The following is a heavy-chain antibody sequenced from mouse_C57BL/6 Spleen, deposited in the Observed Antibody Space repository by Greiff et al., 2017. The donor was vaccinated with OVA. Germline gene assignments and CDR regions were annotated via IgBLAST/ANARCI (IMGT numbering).Heavy chain of an antibody. D-gene: IGHD1-1*02. J-gene: IGHJ3*01. Sequence: VQLQQSGPGLVKPSQSLSLTCSVTGYSITSGYYWNWIRQFPGNKLEWMGYISYDGSNNYNPSLKNRISITRDTSKNQFFLKLNSVTTEDTATYYCAREYYSVWFAYWGQGTLVTVSA. CDR1: GYSITSGYY. V-gene: IGHV3-6*01. CDR2: ISYDGSN. CDR3: AREYYSVWFAY.